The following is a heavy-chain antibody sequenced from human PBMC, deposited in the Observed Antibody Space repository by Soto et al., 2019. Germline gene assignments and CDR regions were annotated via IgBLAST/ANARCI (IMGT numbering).Heavy chain of an antibody. CDR1: GGSISSSSYY. CDR2: IYYSGST. CDR3: ASHYDFWSGYGWFDP. V-gene: IGHV4-39*01. D-gene: IGHD3-3*01. J-gene: IGHJ5*02. Sequence: SETLSLTCTVSGGSISSSSYYWGWIRQPPGKGLEWIGSIYYSGSTYYNPSLKSRVTISIDTSKNQFSLKLSSVTAADTAVYSCASHYDFWSGYGWFDPWGQGTLVTVSS.